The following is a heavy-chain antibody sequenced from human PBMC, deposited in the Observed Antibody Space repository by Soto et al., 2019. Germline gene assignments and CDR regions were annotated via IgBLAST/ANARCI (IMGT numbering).Heavy chain of an antibody. CDR2: IYYSGST. J-gene: IGHJ4*02. V-gene: IGHV4-39*01. D-gene: IGHD1-1*01. CDR1: GGSISSSSYY. Sequence: QLQLQESGPGLVKPSETLSLTCTVSGGSISSSSYYWGWIRQPPGKGLEWIGSIYYSGSTYYNPSLKSRVTITVDTHKDPCSPRLIPVPDAYTAVYSCARHLHPHKATTRGPYGYWGQGTLVTVSS. CDR3: ARHLHPHKATTRGPYGY.